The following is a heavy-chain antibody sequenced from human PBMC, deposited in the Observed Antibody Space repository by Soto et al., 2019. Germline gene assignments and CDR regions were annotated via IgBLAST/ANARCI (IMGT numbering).Heavy chain of an antibody. Sequence: QVQLVQSGAEVKKPGASVKVSCKASGYTFTSYAMHWVHQAPGQRLEWMGWINAGNGNTKYSQKFQGRVTITRDTSASTAYMELSSLRSEDTAVYYCARDRGELQTGLLIGYWGQGTLVTVSS. D-gene: IGHD1-26*01. CDR2: INAGNGNT. V-gene: IGHV1-3*01. CDR3: ARDRGELQTGLLIGY. J-gene: IGHJ4*02. CDR1: GYTFTSYA.